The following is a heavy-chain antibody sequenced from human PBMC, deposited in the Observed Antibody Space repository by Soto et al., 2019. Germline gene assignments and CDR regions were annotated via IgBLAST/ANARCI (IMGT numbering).Heavy chain of an antibody. D-gene: IGHD3-22*01. CDR2: ISAYNGNT. J-gene: IGHJ4*02. CDR1: GYTFTSYG. Sequence: QVQLVQSGAEVKKPGASVKVSCKASGYTFTSYGISWVRQAPGQGLEWMGWISAYNGNTNYAQKLQGRVTMTTDTSTSTAYMELRSLRSDDTAVYYCARGYIYYDSSGYYAETFDYCGQGTLVTVSS. CDR3: ARGYIYYDSSGYYAETFDY. V-gene: IGHV1-18*01.